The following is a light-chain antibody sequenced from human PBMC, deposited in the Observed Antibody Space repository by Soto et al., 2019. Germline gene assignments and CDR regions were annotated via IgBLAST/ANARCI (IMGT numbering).Light chain of an antibody. CDR1: QSVSSY. J-gene: IGKJ1*01. Sequence: EIVMTQSPATLSVSPGERATLSCRASQSVSSYLAWYQQKPGQAPRLLIWGVSNRATGIPDRFSGSGSGTDFTLTISRLEPEDFVVFYCYQYGSTPPTFGQGTKVDI. V-gene: IGKV3-20*01. CDR3: YQYGSTPPT. CDR2: GVS.